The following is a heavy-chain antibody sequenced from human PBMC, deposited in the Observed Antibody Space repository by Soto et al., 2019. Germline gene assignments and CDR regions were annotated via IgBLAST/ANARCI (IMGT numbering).Heavy chain of an antibody. Sequence: VGSLRLSCAASGFTFSDYYMSWIRQAPGKGLEWVSYITSSGSTIYYAESVKGRFTISRDNAKNSVYLQMDSLRAEDTAVYYCAREWIVVPPGGSSGDYWGQGTLVTVSS. D-gene: IGHD2-2*01. CDR3: AREWIVVPPGGSSGDY. CDR1: GFTFSDYY. CDR2: ITSSGSTI. J-gene: IGHJ4*02. V-gene: IGHV3-11*01.